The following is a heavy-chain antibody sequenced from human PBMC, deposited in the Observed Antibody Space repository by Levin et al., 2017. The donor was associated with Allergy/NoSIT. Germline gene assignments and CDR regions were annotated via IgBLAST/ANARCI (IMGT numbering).Heavy chain of an antibody. Sequence: PSETLSLTCTVSGGSISSSSYYWGWIRHPPGKGLEWIGSIYYSGSTYYNPSLKRRVTISVDTSRNQFSLKLSSVTAADTAVYYCARLGYSGYDLDYWGQGTLVTVSS. CDR1: GGSISSSSYY. CDR3: ARLGYSGYDLDY. V-gene: IGHV4-39*01. J-gene: IGHJ4*02. CDR2: IYYSGST. D-gene: IGHD5-12*01.